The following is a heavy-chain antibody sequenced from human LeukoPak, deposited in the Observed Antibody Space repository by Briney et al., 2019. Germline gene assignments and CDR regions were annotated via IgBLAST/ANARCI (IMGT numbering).Heavy chain of an antibody. CDR3: STWGGGDY. J-gene: IGHJ4*02. Sequence: GGSLRLSCSASGFTFSNYPMHWVRQAPGKGLEYVSAVSSNGGRTYHADSVKGRFTISRDNSKSTLYLQMSSLRAEDTAVYYCSTWGGGDYWGQGTLVTVSS. CDR2: VSSNGGRT. V-gene: IGHV3-64D*06. D-gene: IGHD3-16*01. CDR1: GFTFSNYP.